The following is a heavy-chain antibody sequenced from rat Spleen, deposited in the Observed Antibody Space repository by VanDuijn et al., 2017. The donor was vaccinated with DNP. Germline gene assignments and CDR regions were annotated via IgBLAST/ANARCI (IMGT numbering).Heavy chain of an antibody. D-gene: IGHD1-5*01. CDR2: IGSDGYAP. J-gene: IGHJ4*01. CDR1: GFTFSDYY. Sequence: EVQLVESGGGLVQPGNSLKLSCAASGFTFSDYYMAWVRQAPTKGLEWVAYIGSDGYAPYYGDSVKGRFTISRDNAKSTLYLQMDSLRSEETATYYCTRHGEVHLRYAMDAWGQGTSVTVSS. CDR3: TRHGEVHLRYAMDA. V-gene: IGHV5S23*01.